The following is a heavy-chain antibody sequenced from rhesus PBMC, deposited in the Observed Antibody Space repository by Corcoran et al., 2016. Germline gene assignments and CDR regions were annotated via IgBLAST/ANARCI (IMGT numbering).Heavy chain of an antibody. V-gene: IGHV4-65*01. CDR1: GGSISSSNW. J-gene: IGHJ4*01. Sequence: QVQLQESGPGLVTPSETLSLTCAVSGGSISSSNWWSWIRQPPGKGLEWIGYISGRSGSTDDKPTRKSRGTISKDTSKNQVSLKLSSVTAADTAVYYCARQGGYSGDSYDPFDYWGQGVLVTVSS. CDR2: ISGRSGST. CDR3: ARQGGYSGDSYDPFDY. D-gene: IGHD5-30*01.